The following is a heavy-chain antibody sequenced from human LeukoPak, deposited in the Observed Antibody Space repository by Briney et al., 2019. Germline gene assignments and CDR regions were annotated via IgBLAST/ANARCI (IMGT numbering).Heavy chain of an antibody. CDR2: IFTSGST. J-gene: IGHJ4*02. D-gene: IGHD2-15*01. V-gene: IGHV4-61*02. CDR1: GGSISSGSYY. Sequence: PSQTLSLTCTVSGGSISSGSYYWSWIRQPAGKGLEWIGRIFTSGSTKYNPSLKSRVTISVDTSKNQFSLKLSSVTAADTAVYYCARERMGLVDYWGQGTLVTVSS. CDR3: ARERMGLVDY.